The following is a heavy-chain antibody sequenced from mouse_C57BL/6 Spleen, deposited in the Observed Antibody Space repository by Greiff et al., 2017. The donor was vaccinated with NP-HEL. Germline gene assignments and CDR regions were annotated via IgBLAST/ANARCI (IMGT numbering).Heavy chain of an antibody. CDR2: INPNNGGT. CDR3: ARSAHGYYAMDY. CDR1: GYTFTDYH. Sequence: EVQLQQSGPELVKPGASVKIPCKASGYTFTDYHMDWVKQSHGKSLEWIGDINPNNGGTIYNQKFKGKATLTVDKSSSTAYMERRSLTSEDTAVYYCARSAHGYYAMDYWGQGTSVTVSS. J-gene: IGHJ4*01. V-gene: IGHV1-18*01. D-gene: IGHD3-2*02.